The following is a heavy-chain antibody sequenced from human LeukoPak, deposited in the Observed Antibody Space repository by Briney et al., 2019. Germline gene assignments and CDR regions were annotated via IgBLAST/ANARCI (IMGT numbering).Heavy chain of an antibody. CDR2: ISSTGFRT. Sequence: GGSLRLSCAASGFSFSRFYMSWIRQTPGKGLEWLSYISSTGFRTYYADSVKGRFTISRDNAKNSLYLQMNSLRAEDTAVYYCARLNWNYESYMDVWGKGTTVTVSS. J-gene: IGHJ6*03. CDR3: ARLNWNYESYMDV. V-gene: IGHV3-11*04. D-gene: IGHD1-7*01. CDR1: GFSFSRFY.